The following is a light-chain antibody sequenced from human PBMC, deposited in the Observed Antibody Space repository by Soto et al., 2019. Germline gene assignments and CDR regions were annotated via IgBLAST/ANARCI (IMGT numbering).Light chain of an antibody. Sequence: DIQLTQSPSFLSASLGDRVTITCRASQGIGSYLAWYQQKPGRAPKLLIYDASTLESGVPSRFSGSGSETEFTLTISRLQPDDFATYFCHSRAFGQGTRLEIK. V-gene: IGKV1-9*01. CDR3: HSRA. CDR1: QGIGSY. CDR2: DAS. J-gene: IGKJ5*01.